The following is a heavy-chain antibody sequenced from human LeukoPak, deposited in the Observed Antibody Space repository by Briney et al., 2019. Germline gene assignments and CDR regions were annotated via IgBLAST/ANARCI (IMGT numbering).Heavy chain of an antibody. Sequence: PSETLSLTCTVSGSSIGTYYWSWIRQSPGKGLEWIGYIYVTGSTRYNPYLQSRVTISVDTSRNQFFLKMSSVSAADTAVYYCARHIGGGIEDMDVWGKGTKVTVSS. V-gene: IGHV4-59*08. J-gene: IGHJ6*03. CDR2: IYVTGST. CDR1: GSSIGTYY. CDR3: ARHIGGGIEDMDV. D-gene: IGHD3-16*02.